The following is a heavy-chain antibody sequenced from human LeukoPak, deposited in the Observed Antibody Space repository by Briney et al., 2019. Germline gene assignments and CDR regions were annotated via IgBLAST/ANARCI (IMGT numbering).Heavy chain of an antibody. CDR1: GGSISSYY. V-gene: IGHV4-59*01. CDR2: IYYSGST. Sequence: PSETLSLTCTVSGGSISSYYWSWIRQPPGKGLEWIGYIYYSGSTNYNPSLKSRVTISVDTSKNQFSLKLSSVTAADTAVYYCARWDWLPRGGYFDYWGQGTLVTVSS. D-gene: IGHD3/OR15-3a*01. CDR3: ARWDWLPRGGYFDY. J-gene: IGHJ4*02.